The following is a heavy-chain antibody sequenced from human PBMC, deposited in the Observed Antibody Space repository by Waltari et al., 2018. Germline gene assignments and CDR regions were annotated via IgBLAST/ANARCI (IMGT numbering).Heavy chain of an antibody. V-gene: IGHV3-23*01. Sequence: EVQLLESGGGLVQPGGSLRLSCAASGFTFSSYAMSWVRQAPGKGLEWVSAISGSGGSTYYADAVKGRFTISRDKSKNTLYLQMNSLRAEDTAVYYCAKLGDNYDSSGYFDYWGQGTLVTVSS. CDR1: GFTFSSYA. D-gene: IGHD3-22*01. CDR2: ISGSGGST. CDR3: AKLGDNYDSSGYFDY. J-gene: IGHJ4*02.